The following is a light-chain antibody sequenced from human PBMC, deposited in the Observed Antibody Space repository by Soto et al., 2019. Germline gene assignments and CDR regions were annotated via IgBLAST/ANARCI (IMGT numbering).Light chain of an antibody. CDR1: NNDIGGYTY. Sequence: QSALTQPPSASGSPGQSVTISCTGTNNDIGGYTYVSWYQQLPGKAPKLMIYEVSNRPSGVSNRFSGSKSGNTASLTISGLQAEDEADYYCSSYTSSSTPYVFGTGTKVTV. V-gene: IGLV2-14*01. CDR2: EVS. CDR3: SSYTSSSTPYV. J-gene: IGLJ1*01.